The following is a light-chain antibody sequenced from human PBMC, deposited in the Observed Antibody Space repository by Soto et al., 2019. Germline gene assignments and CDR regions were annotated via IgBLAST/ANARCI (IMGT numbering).Light chain of an antibody. CDR2: DDS. CDR3: QVWDTTRDYSVV. J-gene: IGLJ2*01. V-gene: IGLV3-21*02. Sequence: SYELTQPPSVSVAPGQTARITCGGDNIGSRSVHWYQQKPGQAPVLVVYDDSDRPSGIPERFSGSNSGYTATLTISRVEAGDEADYYCQVWDTTRDYSVVFGGGTKVTV. CDR1: NIGSRS.